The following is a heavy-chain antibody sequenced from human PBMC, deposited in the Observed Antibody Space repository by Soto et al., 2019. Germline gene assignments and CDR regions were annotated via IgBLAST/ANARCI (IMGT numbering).Heavy chain of an antibody. V-gene: IGHV3-48*02. CDR2: ISSSTSTI. D-gene: IGHD3-10*01. Sequence: PGGSLRLSCAASGFTFSWYSMNWVRQAPGKGLEWVSYISSSTSTIYYADSVKGRFTISRDNARNSLYLQMNSLRDEDTAVYYCARAGSYDYFSFYGMDVWGQGTTVTVSS. CDR3: ARAGSYDYFSFYGMDV. CDR1: GFTFSWYS. J-gene: IGHJ6*02.